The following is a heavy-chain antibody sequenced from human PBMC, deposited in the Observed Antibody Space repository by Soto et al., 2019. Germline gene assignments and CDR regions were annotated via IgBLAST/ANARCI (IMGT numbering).Heavy chain of an antibody. CDR3: ARDHDSSPGAFDI. CDR2: IYSGGST. Sequence: PGGSLRLSCAASGFTVSSNYMSWVRQAPGKGLEWVSVIYSGGSTYYADSVKGRFTISRDNSKNTLHLQMNSLRAEDTAVYYCARDHDSSPGAFDIWGQGTMVTVSS. CDR1: GFTVSSNY. J-gene: IGHJ3*02. V-gene: IGHV3-53*01. D-gene: IGHD3-22*01.